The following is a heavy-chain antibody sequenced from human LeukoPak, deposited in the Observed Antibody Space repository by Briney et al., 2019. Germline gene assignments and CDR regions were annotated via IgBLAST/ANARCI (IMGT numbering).Heavy chain of an antibody. Sequence: GGSLRLSCAASGFTFSDYYMSWIRQVPGKGLEWVANIKEDGSEKHYVDSVKGRFTISRDNAKNSLYLQLNSLRVEDTAVYYCARTIRGYWGQGTLVTVSS. CDR3: ARTIRGY. CDR1: GFTFSDYY. V-gene: IGHV3-7*03. D-gene: IGHD3-10*01. CDR2: IKEDGSEK. J-gene: IGHJ4*02.